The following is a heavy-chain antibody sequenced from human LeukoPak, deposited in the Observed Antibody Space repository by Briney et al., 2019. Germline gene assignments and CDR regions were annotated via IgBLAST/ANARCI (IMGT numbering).Heavy chain of an antibody. Sequence: GASVKVSCKASGYTFTGYYMHWVRQAPGQGLEWMGWINPNSGGTNYAQKFQGRVTMTRDTSINTAYMELSGQRSDDTAVYYCATSVAAPANFFGYWGQGTLVTVSS. V-gene: IGHV1-2*02. CDR1: GYTFTGYY. CDR2: INPNSGGT. D-gene: IGHD6-13*01. CDR3: ATSVAAPANFFGY. J-gene: IGHJ4*02.